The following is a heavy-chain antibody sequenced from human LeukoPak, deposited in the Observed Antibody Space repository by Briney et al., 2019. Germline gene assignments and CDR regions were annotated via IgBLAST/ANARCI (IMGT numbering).Heavy chain of an antibody. D-gene: IGHD3-22*01. Sequence: PGGSLRLSCAASGFTFSSYGMHWVRQAPGKGLEWVAVISYDGSNKYYADSVKGRFTISRDNSKNTLYLQMNSLRAEDTAVYYCAKDPLSVVHALGYFQHWGQGTLVTVSS. CDR1: GFTFSSYG. CDR3: AKDPLSVVHALGYFQH. V-gene: IGHV3-30*18. J-gene: IGHJ1*01. CDR2: ISYDGSNK.